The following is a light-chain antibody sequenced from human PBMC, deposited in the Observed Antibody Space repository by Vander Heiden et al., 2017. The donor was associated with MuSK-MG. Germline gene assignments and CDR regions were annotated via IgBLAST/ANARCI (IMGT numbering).Light chain of an antibody. CDR2: AAS. CDR3: QQSNRTPYT. J-gene: IGKJ2*01. Sequence: ASPLSASVGDRVTITCRARQSISSYLNWYQQKPGKAPKLLIYAASSLESGVPARFSGSGSGTDFTLTISRLQPEDVAAYYCQQSNRTPYTVGQGTKLEIK. CDR1: QSISSY. V-gene: IGKV1-39*01.